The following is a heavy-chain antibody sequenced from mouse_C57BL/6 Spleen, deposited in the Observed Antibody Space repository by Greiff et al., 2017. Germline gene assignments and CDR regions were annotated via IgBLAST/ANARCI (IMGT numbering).Heavy chain of an antibody. CDR1: GYTFTDYN. Sequence: VQLQQSGPELVKPGASVKIPCKASGYTFTDYNMDWVKQSHGQSLEWIGDINPNNGGTIYNQKFKGKATLTVDQSSSTAYMELRSRTSEDTAVYYCGLRVYAMDYWGQGTSVTGSS. CDR2: INPNNGGT. J-gene: IGHJ4*01. CDR3: GLRVYAMDY. D-gene: IGHD2-4*01. V-gene: IGHV1-18*01.